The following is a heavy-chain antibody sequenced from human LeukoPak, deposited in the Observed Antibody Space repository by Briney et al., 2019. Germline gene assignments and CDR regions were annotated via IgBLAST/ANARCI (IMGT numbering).Heavy chain of an antibody. V-gene: IGHV4-59*01. D-gene: IGHD3-9*01. J-gene: IGHJ5*02. Sequence: PSETLSLTCTVYGGSITSSYWSWIRQSPGKGLEWIGYIHYTGTNNYNTSHKSRVNMMIDTSKTQFSLKLSSVPAADTAVYYGARGRYSARGNSFDPWGQGTPGTVSS. CDR1: GGSITSSY. CDR2: IHYTGTN. CDR3: ARGRYSARGNSFDP.